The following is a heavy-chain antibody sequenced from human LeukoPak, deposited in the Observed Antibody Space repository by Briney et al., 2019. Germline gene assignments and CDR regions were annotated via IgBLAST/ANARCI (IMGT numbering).Heavy chain of an antibody. Sequence: SETLSLTCAVYGGSFSGYYWSWIRQRPGKGLECIGETNHSGSTNYNPSLKSRVTISVDTSKNQFSLKRNSVTAADTAVYYCARDKGYCSGGSCYYFDYWGQGTLVTVSS. CDR3: ARDKGYCSGGSCYYFDY. D-gene: IGHD2-15*01. CDR1: GGSFSGYY. V-gene: IGHV4-34*01. J-gene: IGHJ4*02. CDR2: TNHSGST.